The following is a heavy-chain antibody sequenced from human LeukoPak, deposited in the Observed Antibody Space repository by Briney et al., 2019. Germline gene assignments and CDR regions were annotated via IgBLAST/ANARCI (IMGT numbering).Heavy chain of an antibody. CDR2: INPNSGGT. CDR3: ARGVEYRSSSWYIGTFDY. J-gene: IGHJ4*02. CDR1: GYTFTGYY. Sequence: ASVKVSCKASGYTFTGYYMHWVRQAPGQGLEWMGWINPNSGGTNYAQKFQGRVTMTRDTSINTAYIELSRLRSDDTAVYYCARGVEYRSSSWYIGTFDYWGQGTLVTVSS. V-gene: IGHV1-2*02. D-gene: IGHD6-13*01.